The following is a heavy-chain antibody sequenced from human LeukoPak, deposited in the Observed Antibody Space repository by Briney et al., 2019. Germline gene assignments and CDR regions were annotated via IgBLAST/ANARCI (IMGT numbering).Heavy chain of an antibody. CDR2: ISYDGSNK. CDR3: AKVPTATLIDY. V-gene: IGHV3-30*18. D-gene: IGHD5-18*01. Sequence: PGGSLRLSCAASGFTFSSYGMHWVRQAPGKGLEWVAVISYDGSNKYYADSVEGRFTISRDNSKNTLYLQMNSLRAEDTAVYYCAKVPTATLIDYWGQGTLVTVSS. CDR1: GFTFSSYG. J-gene: IGHJ4*02.